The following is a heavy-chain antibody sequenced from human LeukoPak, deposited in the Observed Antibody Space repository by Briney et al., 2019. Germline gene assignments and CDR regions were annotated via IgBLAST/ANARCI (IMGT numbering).Heavy chain of an antibody. J-gene: IGHJ4*02. V-gene: IGHV1-46*01. CDR1: GYTFTSYD. CDR2: INPSGGST. Sequence: ASVKVSCKASGYTFTSYDINWVRQAPGQGLEWMGIINPSGGSTSYAQKFQGRVTTTRDTSTSTVYMELSSLRSEDTAVYYCAREYRYIAAAGATLDYWGQGTLVTVSS. D-gene: IGHD6-13*01. CDR3: AREYRYIAAAGATLDY.